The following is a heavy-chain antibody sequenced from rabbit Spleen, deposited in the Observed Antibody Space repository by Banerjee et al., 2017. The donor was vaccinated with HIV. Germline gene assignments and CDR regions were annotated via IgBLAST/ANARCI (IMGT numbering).Heavy chain of an antibody. CDR3: ARDLVAVIGWNFNL. CDR1: GFSFSNKAV. D-gene: IGHD1-1*01. J-gene: IGHJ4*01. Sequence: QEQLVESGGGLVKPEGSLKLFCTASGFSFSNKAVMCWVRQAPGKGLEWIACINAITGKSVYASWAQGRFIMSRTSSTTVTLQMTSLTAADTATYFCARDLVAVIGWNFNLWGPGTLVTVS. V-gene: IGHV1S45*01. CDR2: INAITGKS.